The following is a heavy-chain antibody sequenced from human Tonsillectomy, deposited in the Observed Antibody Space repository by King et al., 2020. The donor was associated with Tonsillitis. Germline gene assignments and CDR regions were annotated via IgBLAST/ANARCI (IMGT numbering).Heavy chain of an antibody. V-gene: IGHV4-61*02. D-gene: IGHD3-9*01. CDR2: IYTSGST. Sequence: VQLQESGPGLVKPSQTLSLTCSVSGGSITGGSYYWSWIRQPAGKGLEWIGRIYTSGSTTYNPSLESRVTMSVDTSTNQFSLKLSSVTAADPAVYYWARGGDLLTGGSLFDPWGQGTLVTVSS. J-gene: IGHJ5*02. CDR1: GGSITGGSYY. CDR3: ARGGDLLTGGSLFDP.